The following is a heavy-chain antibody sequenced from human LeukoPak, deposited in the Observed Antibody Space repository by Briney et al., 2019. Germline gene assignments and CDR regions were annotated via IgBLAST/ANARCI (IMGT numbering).Heavy chain of an antibody. CDR3: ATSLPTASGWYEEGFDY. CDR2: IYYSGST. CDR1: GGSISSYY. D-gene: IGHD6-19*01. Sequence: SETLSLTCTVSGGSISSYYWSWIRQPPGKGLEWIGYIYYSGSTNYNPSLKSRVTISVDTSKNQFSLKLSSVTAADTAVYYCATSLPTASGWYEEGFDYWGQGTLVIVSS. V-gene: IGHV4-59*01. J-gene: IGHJ4*02.